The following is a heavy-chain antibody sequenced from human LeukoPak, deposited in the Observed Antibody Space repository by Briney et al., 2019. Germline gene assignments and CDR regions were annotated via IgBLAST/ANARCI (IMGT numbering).Heavy chain of an antibody. CDR3: AKYAKVCPVAPGLDY. CDR2: IYTSGST. J-gene: IGHJ4*01. V-gene: IGHV4-4*07. D-gene: IGHD6-19*01. CDR1: GGSISSYY. Sequence: SETLSLTCTVSGGSISSYYWSWIRQPAGKGLEWIGRIYTSGSTNYNPSLKSRVTMSVDTSKNQFSLKLSSVTAADTAVYYCAKYAKVCPVAPGLDYWGRGALVAVSS.